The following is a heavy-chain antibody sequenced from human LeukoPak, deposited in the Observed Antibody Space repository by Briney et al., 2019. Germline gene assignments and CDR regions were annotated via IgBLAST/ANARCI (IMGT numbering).Heavy chain of an antibody. D-gene: IGHD2-15*01. CDR1: GFAFSTYA. V-gene: IGHV3-23*01. CDR3: AKVAVPGEYCSGGSCYAY. CDR2: ISGSGGSP. Sequence: PGGSLRLSCAASGFAFSTYAMSWVRQAPGKGLEWVSVISGSGGSPYYADSVKGRFTISRDNSKNTLYLQMNSLRAEDTAVYYCAKVAVPGEYCSGGSCYAYWGQGTLVTVSS. J-gene: IGHJ4*02.